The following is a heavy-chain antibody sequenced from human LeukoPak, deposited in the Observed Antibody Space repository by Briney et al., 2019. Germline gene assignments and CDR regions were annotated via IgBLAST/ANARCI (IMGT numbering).Heavy chain of an antibody. Sequence: SETLSLACTVSGGSISSSTYYWGWIRQPPGKGLEWIGEINHSGSTNYNPSLKSRVTISVDTSKNQFSLKLSSVTAADTAVYYCARSTYSSGWYYRSRGFDYWGQGTLVTVSS. J-gene: IGHJ4*02. D-gene: IGHD6-19*01. CDR1: GGSISSSTYY. CDR3: ARSTYSSGWYYRSRGFDY. V-gene: IGHV4-39*07. CDR2: INHSGST.